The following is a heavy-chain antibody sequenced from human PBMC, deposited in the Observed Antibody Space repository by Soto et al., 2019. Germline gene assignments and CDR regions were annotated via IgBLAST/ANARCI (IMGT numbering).Heavy chain of an antibody. CDR3: ARVGHYGDYLALSDY. J-gene: IGHJ4*02. CDR2: ISAYNGNT. D-gene: IGHD4-17*01. Sequence: QVQLVQSGAEVKKPGASVKVSCKASGYTFTSYGISWVRQAPGQGLEWMGWISAYNGNTNYAQKLQGRVTMTTDTSTSTAYLELRSLRADDTAVYYCARVGHYGDYLALSDYWGQGTLVTVSS. V-gene: IGHV1-18*01. CDR1: GYTFTSYG.